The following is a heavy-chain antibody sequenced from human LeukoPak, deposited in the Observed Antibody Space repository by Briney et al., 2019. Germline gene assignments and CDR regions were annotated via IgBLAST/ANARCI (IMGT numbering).Heavy chain of an antibody. CDR3: ARGCSSTSCPSDY. CDR1: GFTFSSYS. Sequence: GGSLRLSCAASGFTFSSYSMTWVRQAPGKGLEWVSSISSSSSYIYYADSVKGRFTISRDNSKNTLYLQMNSLRAEDTAVYYCARGCSSTSCPSDYWGQGTLVTVSS. D-gene: IGHD2-2*01. J-gene: IGHJ4*02. CDR2: ISSSSSYI. V-gene: IGHV3-21*01.